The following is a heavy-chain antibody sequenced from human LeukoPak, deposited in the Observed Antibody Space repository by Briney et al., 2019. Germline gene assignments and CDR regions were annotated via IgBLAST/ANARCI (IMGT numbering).Heavy chain of an antibody. D-gene: IGHD3-22*01. CDR1: GGSISSSNW. Sequence: SETLSLTCAVSGGSISSSNWWSWVRQPPGKGLEWIGETYHSGSTNYNPSLKSRVTISVDKSKNQFSLKLSSVTAADTAVYYCARVVGGYYGYYFDYWGQGTLVTVSS. CDR2: TYHSGST. V-gene: IGHV4-4*02. J-gene: IGHJ4*02. CDR3: ARVVGGYYGYYFDY.